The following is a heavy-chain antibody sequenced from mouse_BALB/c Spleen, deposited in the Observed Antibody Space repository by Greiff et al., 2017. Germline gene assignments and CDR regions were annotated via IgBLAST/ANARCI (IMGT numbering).Heavy chain of an antibody. CDR3: ARDPSTMITTKVFAY. J-gene: IGHJ3*01. Sequence: EVQLVESGGGLVKPGGSLKLSCAASGFTFSDYYMYWVRQTPEKRLEWVATISDGGSYTYYPDSVKGRFTISRDNAKNNLYLQMSSLKSEDTAMYYCARDPSTMITTKVFAYWGQGTLVTVSA. CDR2: ISDGGSYT. D-gene: IGHD2-4*01. CDR1: GFTFSDYY. V-gene: IGHV5-4*02.